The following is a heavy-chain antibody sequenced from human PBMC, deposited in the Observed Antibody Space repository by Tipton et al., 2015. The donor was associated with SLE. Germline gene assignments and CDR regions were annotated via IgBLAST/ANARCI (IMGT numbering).Heavy chain of an antibody. V-gene: IGHV1-18*01. CDR1: GYTFTSYG. CDR3: ARDGTKVYHSYGMDV. CDR2: ISVDNGNT. D-gene: IGHD1-7*01. Sequence: QVQLVQSGAEVKKPGASVKVSCKASGYTFTSYGISWVRQAPGQGLEWMGWISVDNGNTNYAQKFQGRVTMTTDTSTNAAYMELRSLRSDDTAVYYCARDGTKVYHSYGMDVWGQGTTVTVSS. J-gene: IGHJ6*02.